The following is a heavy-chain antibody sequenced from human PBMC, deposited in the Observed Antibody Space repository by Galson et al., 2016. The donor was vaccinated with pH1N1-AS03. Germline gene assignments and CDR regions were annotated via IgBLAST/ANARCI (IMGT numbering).Heavy chain of an antibody. Sequence: VKVSCKVSGYTFTDYNMHWVQQAPGKGLEWMGLVDPDTSKTKYAEKFQGRVTITADTSRDTAYMDLSGLRAADTAIYYCATDGPRGSLSSWGQGTLVTVSS. CDR1: GYTFTDYN. CDR3: ATDGPRGSLSS. V-gene: IGHV1-69-2*01. J-gene: IGHJ4*02. D-gene: IGHD6-6*01. CDR2: VDPDTSKT.